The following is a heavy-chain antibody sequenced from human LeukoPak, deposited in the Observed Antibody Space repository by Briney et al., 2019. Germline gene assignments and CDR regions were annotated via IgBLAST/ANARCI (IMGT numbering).Heavy chain of an antibody. V-gene: IGHV3-53*01. CDR1: GVSVNSDY. Sequence: GGSLRLSCAASGVSVNSDYMSWVRQAPGKGLEWVSVIYSGGTTYYAESVKGRFTISRDNSKNTLYLQMNSLRAEDTAVYYCAREHGKSGGDSYFDYWGQGTLVTVSS. CDR2: IYSGGTT. J-gene: IGHJ4*02. D-gene: IGHD2-21*02. CDR3: AREHGKSGGDSYFDY.